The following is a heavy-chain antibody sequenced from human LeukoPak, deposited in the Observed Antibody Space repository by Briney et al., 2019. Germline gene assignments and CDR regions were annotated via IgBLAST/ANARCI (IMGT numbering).Heavy chain of an antibody. CDR1: GGSITSYY. Sequence: SETLSLTCTVSGGSITSYYWSWIRQFPGKGLEWIGYIYYRGSTSYNPSLKSRVTISLDTSKNQFSLRLNSVTAADTAVYYCARGLDNWNVYIFDYWGLGTLVTVSS. D-gene: IGHD1-20*01. CDR2: IYYRGST. V-gene: IGHV4-59*12. J-gene: IGHJ4*02. CDR3: ARGLDNWNVYIFDY.